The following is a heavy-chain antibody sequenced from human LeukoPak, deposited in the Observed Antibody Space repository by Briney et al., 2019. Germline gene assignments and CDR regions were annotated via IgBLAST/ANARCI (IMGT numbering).Heavy chain of an antibody. D-gene: IGHD5-12*01. CDR3: ARDHVDIVATGFDY. J-gene: IGHJ4*02. V-gene: IGHV1-8*01. CDR2: MNPNSGNT. Sequence: ASVKASCKASGYTFTSYDINWVRQATGQGLEWMGWMNPNSGNTGYAQKFQGRVTMTRNTSISTAYMELSSLRSEDTAVYYCARDHVDIVATGFDYWGQGTLVTVSS. CDR1: GYTFTSYD.